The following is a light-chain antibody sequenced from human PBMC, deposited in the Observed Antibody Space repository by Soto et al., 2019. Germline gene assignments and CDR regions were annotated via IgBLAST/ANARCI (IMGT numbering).Light chain of an antibody. V-gene: IGKV3-20*01. Sequence: EIVLTQSPGTLSLSPGEGATLSCRASQSVYSNYLAWYQHKPDQAPGLLIYATSHRATGSPDRFSGSGSGTDITLTISRLEPEDSAVYFSQKYGRSPRVAFTFGPVTKVEIK. CDR3: QKYGRSPRVAFT. J-gene: IGKJ3*01. CDR1: QSVYSNY. CDR2: ATS.